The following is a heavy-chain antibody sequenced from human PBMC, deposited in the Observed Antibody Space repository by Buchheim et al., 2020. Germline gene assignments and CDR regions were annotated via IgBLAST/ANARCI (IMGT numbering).Heavy chain of an antibody. Sequence: QVQLQQWGAGLLKPSETLSLTCAVYGGSFSGYYWSWIRQPPGKGLEWIGEINHSGSTNYNPSLKSRVTISVDTSKNHFSLKLSSVTAADTAVYYCARVRKSYCSSTSCPGNFDYWGQGTL. D-gene: IGHD2-2*01. CDR2: INHSGST. V-gene: IGHV4-34*01. CDR1: GGSFSGYY. CDR3: ARVRKSYCSSTSCPGNFDY. J-gene: IGHJ4*02.